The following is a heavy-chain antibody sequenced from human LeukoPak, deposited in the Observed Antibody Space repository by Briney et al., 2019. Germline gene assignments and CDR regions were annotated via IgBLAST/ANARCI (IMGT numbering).Heavy chain of an antibody. D-gene: IGHD5-12*01. V-gene: IGHV3-21*01. J-gene: IGHJ4*02. CDR2: ISSSSSYI. CDR1: GFTFGNYS. CDR3: ARGPGGYGPFDY. Sequence: GGSLRLSCAASGFTFGNYSMTRVRQAPGKGLEWISSISSSSSYIHYADSVKGRFTISRDNAKNSLYLQMNSLRAEDTAVYYCARGPGGYGPFDYWGQGTLVTVSS.